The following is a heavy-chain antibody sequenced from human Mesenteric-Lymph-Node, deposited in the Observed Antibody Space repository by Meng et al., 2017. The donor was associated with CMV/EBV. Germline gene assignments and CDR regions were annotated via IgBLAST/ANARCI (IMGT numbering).Heavy chain of an antibody. V-gene: IGHV4-38-2*02. J-gene: IGHJ5*02. CDR1: GYSISSGYY. Sequence: GSLRLSCTVSGYSISSGYYWGWSRQPPGKGLEWIGSIYHSGSTYYNPSLKSRVTISVDTSKNQFSLKLSSVTAADTAVYYCARGDIVVVPAGETWFDPWGQGTLVTVSS. CDR2: IYHSGST. D-gene: IGHD2-2*01. CDR3: ARGDIVVVPAGETWFDP.